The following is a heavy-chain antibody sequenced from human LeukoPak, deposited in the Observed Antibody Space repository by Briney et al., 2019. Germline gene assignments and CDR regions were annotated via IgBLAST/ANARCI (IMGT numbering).Heavy chain of an antibody. CDR1: GGSISGYS. CDR3: ARGHLGLSP. V-gene: IGHV4-59*01. J-gene: IGHJ5*02. D-gene: IGHD3-10*01. CDR2: FRNSRTI. Sequence: PSETLSLTCTVSGGSISGYSWTWIRQPPGQGLEWIGYFRNSRTISYNPSLTGRVIISVDTAMDQISLKLNSVTAADTAVYYCARGHLGLSPWGQGTLVTVSS.